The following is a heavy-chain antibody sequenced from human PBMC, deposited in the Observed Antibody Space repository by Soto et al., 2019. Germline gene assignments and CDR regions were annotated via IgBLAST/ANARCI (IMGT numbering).Heavy chain of an antibody. CDR3: ARGPDPQYSGYDCVY. V-gene: IGHV1-3*01. CDR2: INAGNGNT. D-gene: IGHD5-12*01. CDR1: GYTFTSYA. Sequence: ASVKVSCKASGYTFTSYAMHWVRQAPGQRLEWMGWINAGNGNTKYSQKFQGRVTITRDTSASTAYMELSSLRSEDTAVYYCARGPDPQYSGYDCVYWGQGTLVTVSS. J-gene: IGHJ4*02.